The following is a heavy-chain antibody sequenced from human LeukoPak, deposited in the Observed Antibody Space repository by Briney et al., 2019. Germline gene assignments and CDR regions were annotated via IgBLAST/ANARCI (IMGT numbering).Heavy chain of an antibody. V-gene: IGHV4-4*02. CDR2: IYYSGST. CDR3: AREGDGYNYGAFDI. D-gene: IGHD5-24*01. Sequence: TLSLTCAVSGGSISSSNWWSWVRQPPGKGLEWIGYIYYSGSTNYNPSLKSRVTVSVDTSKNQFSLKLSSVTAADTAVYYCAREGDGYNYGAFDIWGQGTMVTVSS. CDR1: GGSISSSNW. J-gene: IGHJ3*02.